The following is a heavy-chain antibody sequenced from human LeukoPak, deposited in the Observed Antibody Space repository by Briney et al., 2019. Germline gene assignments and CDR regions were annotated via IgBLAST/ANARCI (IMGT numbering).Heavy chain of an antibody. D-gene: IGHD5-18*01. J-gene: IGHJ4*02. CDR2: ISGSGGST. CDR3: ARDPGTAMALFDY. Sequence: PGGSLRLSCAASGFTFSSYAMSWVRQAPGKGLEWVSAISGSGGSTYYADSVKGRFTISRDNAKNSLYLQMNSLRAEDTAVCYCARDPGTAMALFDYWGQGTPVTVSS. V-gene: IGHV3-23*01. CDR1: GFTFSSYA.